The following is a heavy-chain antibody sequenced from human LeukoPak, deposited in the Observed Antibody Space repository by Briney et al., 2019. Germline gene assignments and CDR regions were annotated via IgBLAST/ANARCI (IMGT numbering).Heavy chain of an antibody. J-gene: IGHJ5*01. CDR2: ISAYNGNT. V-gene: IGHV1-18*01. CDR3: ARDFGITISGEWFDP. CDR1: RYTFTSHG. D-gene: IGHD3-3*01. Sequence: ASVKVSCKPSRYTFTSHGISWVRQDPGQGLEWLGWISAYNGNTNYAQKLQGRVTMTTDTSTSTAYMELRSLRSDDTAVYYCARDFGITISGEWFDPWGQGTLVTVSS.